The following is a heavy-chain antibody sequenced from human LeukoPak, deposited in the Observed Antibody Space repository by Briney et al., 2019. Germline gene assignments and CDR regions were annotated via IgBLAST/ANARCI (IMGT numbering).Heavy chain of an antibody. CDR2: INAGNGNT. V-gene: IGHV1-3*01. CDR1: GYTFTSYA. D-gene: IGHD6-19*01. J-gene: IGHJ4*02. CDR3: ARAVGVAVAGTGY. Sequence: ASVKVSCKASGYTFTSYAMHWVRQAPGQRLEWMGWINAGNGNTKYSQKFQGRVTITRDTSASTAYMELSNLRSEDTAVYYCARAVGVAVAGTGYWGQGTLVTVSS.